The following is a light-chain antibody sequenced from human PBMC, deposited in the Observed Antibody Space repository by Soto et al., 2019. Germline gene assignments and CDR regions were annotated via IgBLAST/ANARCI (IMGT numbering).Light chain of an antibody. V-gene: IGKV3-20*01. Sequence: EIVLTQSPGTLSLSPGERATLSCRASQSVSSSYLAWYQQKPGQAPRLLIYGASSRAEGISDRFSGSGSGTDFILTIRRLEPEDFAVYYCQQYVRSPWTFGQGTKLEIK. CDR1: QSVSSSY. J-gene: IGKJ1*01. CDR2: GAS. CDR3: QQYVRSPWT.